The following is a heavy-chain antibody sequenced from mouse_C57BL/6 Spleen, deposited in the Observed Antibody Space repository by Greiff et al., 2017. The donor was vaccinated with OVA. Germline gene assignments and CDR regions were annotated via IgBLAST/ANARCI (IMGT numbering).Heavy chain of an antibody. J-gene: IGHJ2*01. CDR3: ARSDYGSILPYFDY. D-gene: IGHD1-1*01. Sequence: QVQLQQPGAELVRPGSSVKLSCKASGYTFTSYWMHWVKQRPIQGLEWIGNIDPSDSETQYNQKFKDKATLTVDKSSSTAYMQLSSLTSEDSAVYYCARSDYGSILPYFDYLGQGTTLTVSS. CDR1: GYTFTSYW. V-gene: IGHV1-52*01. CDR2: IDPSDSET.